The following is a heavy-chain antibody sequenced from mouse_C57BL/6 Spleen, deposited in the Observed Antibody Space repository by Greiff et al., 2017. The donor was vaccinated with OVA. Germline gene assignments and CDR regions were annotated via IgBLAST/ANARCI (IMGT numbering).Heavy chain of an antibody. V-gene: IGHV1-4*01. CDR2: INPSSGYT. CDR3: AKGHYGSSDWYFDV. CDR1: GYTFTSYT. D-gene: IGHD1-1*01. J-gene: IGHJ1*03. Sequence: VQLQQSGAELVRPGASVKMSCKASGYTFTSYTMHWVKQRPGQGLEWIGYINPSSGYTKYNQKFKDKATLTADKSSSTAYMQLSSLTSEDSAVYYCAKGHYGSSDWYFDVWGTGTTVTVSS.